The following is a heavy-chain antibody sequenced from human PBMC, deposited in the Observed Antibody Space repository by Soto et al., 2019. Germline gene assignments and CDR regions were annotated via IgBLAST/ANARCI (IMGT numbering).Heavy chain of an antibody. J-gene: IGHJ2*01. D-gene: IGHD3-22*01. V-gene: IGHV3-48*01. CDR3: ARGPYYYDSSGPWRYFDL. CDR2: ISSSSSTI. CDR1: GFTFSSYS. Sequence: EVQLVESGGGLVQPGGSLRLSCAASGFTFSSYSMNWVRQAPGKGLEWVSYISSSSSTIYYADSVKGRFTISRDNAKNSLYLQMNSLRAEDTAVYYCARGPYYYDSSGPWRYFDLWGRGTLVTVSS.